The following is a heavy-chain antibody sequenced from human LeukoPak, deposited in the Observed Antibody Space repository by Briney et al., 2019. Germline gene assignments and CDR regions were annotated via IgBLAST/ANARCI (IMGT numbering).Heavy chain of an antibody. CDR3: ARSRELLDFDT. V-gene: IGHV1-2*02. J-gene: IGHJ4*02. D-gene: IGHD3-10*01. Sequence: AASVRVTFKTSGYTFSDYTIHWVRQAPGQGLEGMGWINPSSNAANYAHGFDGRGSFTRDTSISPADMVLTSLTSDATGVYYWARSRELLDFDTWGQGTLVSVSS. CDR2: INPSSNAA. CDR1: GYTFSDYT.